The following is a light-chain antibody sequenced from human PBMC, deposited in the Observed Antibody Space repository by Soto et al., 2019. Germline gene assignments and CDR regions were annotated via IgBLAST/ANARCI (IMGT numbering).Light chain of an antibody. Sequence: SALTQPASVSGSPGQSITISCTGTSSDVGGHNYVSWYQQHPGKAPKLMIYEVSNRPSGVSNRFSGSKSGNTASLTISGLQAEDEPDYYCSSYTSSSTPVFGSRTKVTVL. CDR2: EVS. CDR3: SSYTSSSTPV. V-gene: IGLV2-14*01. J-gene: IGLJ1*01. CDR1: SSDVGGHNY.